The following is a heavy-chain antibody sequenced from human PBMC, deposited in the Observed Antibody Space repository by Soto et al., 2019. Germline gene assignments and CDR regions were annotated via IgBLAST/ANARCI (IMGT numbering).Heavy chain of an antibody. V-gene: IGHV1-46*01. CDR2: VNPRGGRT. CDR3: ARDYPGGKNFDY. J-gene: IGHJ4*01. CDR1: GFTLRDFY. Sequence: QVQLLQSGAAVKRPGATVKISCKASGFTLRDFYMHWVRQAPGQGLEWVGMVNPRGGRTSYAQKFQGRVTMTSDTSTATVYMELSSLTTDDTALYYCARDYPGGKNFDYGGHGTFLSVTS. D-gene: IGHD2-15*01.